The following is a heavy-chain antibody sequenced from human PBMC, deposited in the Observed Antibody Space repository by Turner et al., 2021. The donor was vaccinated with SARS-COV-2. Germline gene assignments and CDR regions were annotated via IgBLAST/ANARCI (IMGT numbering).Heavy chain of an antibody. CDR3: AREGVGVTYYSDY. V-gene: IGHV3-74*01. CDR1: GFTFSSYW. J-gene: IGHJ4*02. D-gene: IGHD1-26*01. CDR2: INSVGSST. Sequence: EVQLVESGGGLVQPGGSLRLSCAASGFTFSSYWMHWVRQAPGKGLGWVSRINSVGSSTSYADSVKGRFTISRDNAMNTLYLQMNSLRAEDTAVYYCAREGVGVTYYSDYWGQGTLVTVSS.